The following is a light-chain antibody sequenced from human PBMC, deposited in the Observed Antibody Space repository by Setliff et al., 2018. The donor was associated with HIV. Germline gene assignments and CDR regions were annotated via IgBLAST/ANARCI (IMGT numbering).Light chain of an antibody. CDR1: SSDVGGYNY. V-gene: IGLV2-14*01. CDR3: TSYTSSFTYV. J-gene: IGLJ1*01. CDR2: DVS. Sequence: QSVLTQPASVSGSPGQSITISCTGTSSDVGGYNYVSWYQQHPGKAPKLMISDVSKRPSGVSSRFSGSKSGNTASLTISGLQAEDEADYYCTSYTSSFTYVFGSGTKVTVL.